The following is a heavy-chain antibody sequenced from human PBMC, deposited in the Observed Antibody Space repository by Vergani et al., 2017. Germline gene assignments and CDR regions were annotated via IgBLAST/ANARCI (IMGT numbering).Heavy chain of an antibody. CDR3: ARGFIAAAGSYGMDV. V-gene: IGHV1-2*02. J-gene: IGHJ6*02. D-gene: IGHD6-13*01. CDR1: GYTFTGYY. CDR2: INPNSGGT. Sequence: QVQLVQSGAEVKKPGASVKVSCKASGYTFTGYYMHWVRQAPGQGLEWMGWINPNSGGTNYAQKFQGRVTMTRDTSISTAYMELSRLRSDDTAVYYCARGFIAAAGSYGMDVWGQGTTVTVSS.